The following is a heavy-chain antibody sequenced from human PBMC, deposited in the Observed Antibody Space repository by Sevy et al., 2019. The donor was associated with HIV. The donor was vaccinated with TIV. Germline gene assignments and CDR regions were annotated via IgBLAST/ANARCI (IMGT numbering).Heavy chain of an antibody. CDR1: GFTFDDYA. J-gene: IGHJ6*02. D-gene: IGHD1-1*01. Sequence: GGSLRLSCAASGFTFDDYAMHWVRQAPGKGLEWVSGISWNSGSIGYADSVKGRFTISRDNAKNFLYLQMNSLRAEDTALYYCGKGAVAGTTINTGYGMDVWGQGTTVTVSS. CDR2: ISWNSGSI. V-gene: IGHV3-9*01. CDR3: GKGAVAGTTINTGYGMDV.